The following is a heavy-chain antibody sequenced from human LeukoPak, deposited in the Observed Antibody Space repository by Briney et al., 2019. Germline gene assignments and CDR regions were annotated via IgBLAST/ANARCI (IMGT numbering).Heavy chain of an antibody. CDR2: IYPGDSDT. V-gene: IGHV5-51*01. D-gene: IGHD3-10*01. CDR1: GYSFTSYW. CDR3: ARHVSPPYYGSGSPFDY. J-gene: IGHJ4*02. Sequence: GESLKISCKGPGYSFTSYWIGWVRQMPGKGLEWMGIIYPGDSDTRYSPSFQGQVTISADKSISTAYLQWSSLKASDTAMYYCARHVSPPYYGSGSPFDYWGQGTLVTVSS.